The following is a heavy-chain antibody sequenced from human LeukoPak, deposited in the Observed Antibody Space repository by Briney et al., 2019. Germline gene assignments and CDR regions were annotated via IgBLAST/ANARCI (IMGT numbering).Heavy chain of an antibody. V-gene: IGHV1-8*01. CDR2: MNLNSGNT. J-gene: IGHJ6*02. CDR1: GYTFTSYD. D-gene: IGHD1-14*01. CDR3: ARGPPEFYCYYYGMDV. Sequence: ASVKVSCKASGYTFTSYDINWVRQATGQGLEWMGWMNLNSGNTGYAQKFQGRVTMTRNTSISTAYMELSSLRSEDTAVYYCARGPPEFYCYYYGMDVWGQGTTVTVSS.